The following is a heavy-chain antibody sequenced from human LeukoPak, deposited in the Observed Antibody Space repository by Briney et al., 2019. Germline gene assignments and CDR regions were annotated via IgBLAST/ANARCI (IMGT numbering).Heavy chain of an antibody. CDR3: AKDKSEGWPFDY. CDR2: ISGSGGRT. J-gene: IGHJ4*02. CDR1: GFTFSSYA. Sequence: GGSLRLSCAASGFTFSSYAMSWVRQAPGKGLEGVSGISGSGGRTNYADSVKGRFTISSDNSKNTVYLQMNSLRAEDTAVYYCAKDKSEGWPFDYWGQGTLVTVSS. D-gene: IGHD6-19*01. V-gene: IGHV3-23*01.